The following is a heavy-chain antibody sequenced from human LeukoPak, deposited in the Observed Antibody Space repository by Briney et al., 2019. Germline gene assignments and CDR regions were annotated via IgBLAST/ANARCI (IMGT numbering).Heavy chain of an antibody. V-gene: IGHV3-13*01. D-gene: IGHD2-21*02. J-gene: IGHJ4*02. CDR3: ARGGIPVTGIDEVDY. Sequence: GGSLRLSCAASGFTFSSYDMHWVRQATGKGLEWASAIGIGGDTYYPGSVKGRFTISRENAKNSLYLQMNSLRAGDTAVYYCARGGIPVTGIDEVDYWGQGTLVTVSS. CDR1: GFTFSSYD. CDR2: IGIGGDT.